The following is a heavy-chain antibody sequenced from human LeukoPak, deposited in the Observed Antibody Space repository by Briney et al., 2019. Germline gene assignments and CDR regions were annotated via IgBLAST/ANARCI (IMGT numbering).Heavy chain of an antibody. Sequence: GASVKVSDTVAGSTLTELSMHWVRQAPGKGLEWMGGFDPEDGETIYAQKFQRRVTMTEDTSTDTAYMELSSLRSEDTAVYCCATAIPDYDFWSGCVWGQGTLVTVS. D-gene: IGHD3-3*01. CDR2: FDPEDGET. J-gene: IGHJ4*02. CDR3: ATAIPDYDFWSGCV. V-gene: IGHV1-24*01. CDR1: GSTLTELS.